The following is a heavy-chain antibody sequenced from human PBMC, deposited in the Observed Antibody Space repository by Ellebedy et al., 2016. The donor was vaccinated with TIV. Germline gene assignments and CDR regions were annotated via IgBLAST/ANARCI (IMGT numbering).Heavy chain of an antibody. V-gene: IGHV4-59*08. CDR3: ARHHFYVGFDY. Sequence: MPSETLSLTCTVSGGSISSYYWSWIRQPPGKGLEWIGYIYYSGSTNYNPSLKIRLTISIDTSKNQFSLNLSSVTATDTAVYYCARHHFYVGFDYWGQGTLVTVSS. CDR2: IYYSGST. CDR1: GGSISSYY. D-gene: IGHD3-3*02. J-gene: IGHJ4*02.